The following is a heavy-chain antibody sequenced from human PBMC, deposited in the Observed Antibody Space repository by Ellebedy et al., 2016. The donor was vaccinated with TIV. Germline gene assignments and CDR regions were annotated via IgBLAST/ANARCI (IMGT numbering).Heavy chain of an antibody. D-gene: IGHD3-16*01. V-gene: IGHV3-30*03. CDR2: ISYDGSNK. J-gene: IGHJ3*02. Sequence: GGSLRLSCAASGFTFSSYGMHWVRQAPGKGLEWVAVISYDGSNKYYADSVKGRFTISRDNSKNTLFLQMNSLRAEDTAVYYCASETFNDVDLGLWGLFDMWGQGTTVTVSS. CDR1: GFTFSSYG. CDR3: ASETFNDVDLGLWGLFDM.